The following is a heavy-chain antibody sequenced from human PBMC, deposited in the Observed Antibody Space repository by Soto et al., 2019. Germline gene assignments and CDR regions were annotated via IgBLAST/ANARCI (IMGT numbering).Heavy chain of an antibody. D-gene: IGHD5-18*01. V-gene: IGHV4-59*11. J-gene: IGHJ5*02. CDR1: GASISSHS. CDR3: AKVGTGRVWLRWLDP. CDR2: IYNKGNT. Sequence: QMQLQESGPGLVKASETLSLTCTVSGASISSHSWSWIRQPPGKGLEWIGYIYNKGNTNYNPSLKSRVTISVDTSKNQFSLNLTSVTAADTAVYYCAKVGTGRVWLRWLDPWGQGSLVTVSS.